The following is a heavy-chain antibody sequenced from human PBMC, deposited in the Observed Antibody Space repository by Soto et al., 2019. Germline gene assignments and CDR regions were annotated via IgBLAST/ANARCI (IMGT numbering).Heavy chain of an antibody. CDR2: INHSGST. V-gene: IGHV4-34*01. CDR1: GGSFSGYY. J-gene: IGHJ4*02. Sequence: SETLSLTCAVYGGSFSGYYSSWIRQPPGKGLEWIGEINHSGSTNYNPSLKSRVTISVDTSKNQFSLKLSSVTAADTAVYYCARGFKWLRQGSFDYWGQGTLVTVSS. CDR3: ARGFKWLRQGSFDY. D-gene: IGHD5-12*01.